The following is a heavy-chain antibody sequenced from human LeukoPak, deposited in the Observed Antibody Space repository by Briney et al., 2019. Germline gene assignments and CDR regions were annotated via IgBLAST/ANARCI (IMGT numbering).Heavy chain of an antibody. J-gene: IGHJ4*02. Sequence: GGSLRLSCAASGFTFSSYSMNWVRQAPGKGLEWVSSISSSSSYIYYADSVKGRFTISRDNAENSLYLQMNSLRAEDTAVYYCARGSITMVQGVIIFWGQGTLVTVSS. CDR3: ARGSITMVQGVIIF. V-gene: IGHV3-21*01. D-gene: IGHD3-10*01. CDR1: GFTFSSYS. CDR2: ISSSSSYI.